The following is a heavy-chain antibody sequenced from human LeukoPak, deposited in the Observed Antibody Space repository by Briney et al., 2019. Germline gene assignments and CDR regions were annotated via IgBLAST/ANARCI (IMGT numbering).Heavy chain of an antibody. CDR1: GGSISNYY. D-gene: IGHD5-12*01. V-gene: IGHV4-4*07. Sequence: PSETLSLTCTVSGGSISNYYWSWIRQPAGKGLEWIGRIYSSGTTIYNPSLKSRVTMSVDTSKNQFSLKLSSVTAADTAVCFCASGSSGYDPWGQGTLVTVSS. J-gene: IGHJ5*02. CDR2: IYSSGTT. CDR3: ASGSSGYDP.